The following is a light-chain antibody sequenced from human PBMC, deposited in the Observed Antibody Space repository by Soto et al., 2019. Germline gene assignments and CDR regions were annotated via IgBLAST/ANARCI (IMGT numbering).Light chain of an antibody. Sequence: DIQMTQSPSTLSASVGDRVTMTCRASQSISTWLAWYQQKPGKAPKLLIYKASSLESGVPSRFSGSGSGTQFTLTISSLQPDDFATYYCQQYNGYSPWTFGQGTKLEI. J-gene: IGKJ2*02. CDR3: QQYNGYSPWT. CDR1: QSISTW. CDR2: KAS. V-gene: IGKV1-5*03.